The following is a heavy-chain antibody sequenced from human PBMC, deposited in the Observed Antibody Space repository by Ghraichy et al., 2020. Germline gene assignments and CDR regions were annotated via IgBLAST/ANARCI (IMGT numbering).Heavy chain of an antibody. CDR2: IHYTGST. J-gene: IGHJ6*02. CDR3: AIHLWFGAGTSYYYGMDV. CDR1: GDSITSYY. V-gene: IGHV4-59*01. D-gene: IGHD3-10*01. Sequence: SQTLSLTCTVSGDSITSYYWSWIRQPPGKGLEWIGYIHYTGSTNDNPSLKSRVTISLDTSKNQFSLKLSSVTAADTAVYYCAIHLWFGAGTSYYYGMDVWGHGTTVTVSS.